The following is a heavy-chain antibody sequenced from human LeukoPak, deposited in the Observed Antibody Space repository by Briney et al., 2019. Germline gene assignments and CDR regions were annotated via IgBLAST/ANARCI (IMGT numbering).Heavy chain of an antibody. CDR2: ISYGGST. CDR3: ARPGSPTGWYYFDF. CDR1: DGSISSTSYF. Sequence: PSETLSLTCTVSDGSISSTSYFWGWIRQPPGKGLEWIGSISYGGSTYYNPSLRSRVSISVDTSKNQFSLNLRSVTAADTAVYYCARPGSPTGWYYFDFWGQGTLVTVSS. J-gene: IGHJ4*02. D-gene: IGHD6-19*01. V-gene: IGHV4-39*01.